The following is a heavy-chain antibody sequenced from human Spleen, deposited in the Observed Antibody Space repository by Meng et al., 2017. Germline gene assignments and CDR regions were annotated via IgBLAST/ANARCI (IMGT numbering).Heavy chain of an antibody. CDR1: GGSISSSSYY. CDR3: ARDLRYSGSYSPNDAFDI. J-gene: IGHJ3*02. V-gene: IGHV4-39*07. CDR2: IYYSGST. D-gene: IGHD1-26*01. Sequence: SETLSLTCTVSGGSISSSSYYWGWIRQPPGKGLEWIGSIYYSGSTYYNPSLKSRVTISVDTSKNQFSLKLSSVTAADTAVYYCARDLRYSGSYSPNDAFDIWGQGTMVTVSS.